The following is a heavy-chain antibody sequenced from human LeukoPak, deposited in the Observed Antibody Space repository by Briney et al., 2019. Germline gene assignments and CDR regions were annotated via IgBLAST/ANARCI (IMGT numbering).Heavy chain of an antibody. J-gene: IGHJ4*02. CDR1: GYTFTSYA. CDR3: ARVGYCSGDRCYLHFDY. V-gene: IGHV1-2*04. D-gene: IGHD2-15*01. CDR2: INPKNGDT. Sequence: ASVKVSCKASGYTFTSYAISWMRQAPGQGLEWMGWINPKNGDTHYAQKFQGWVTMTRDTSITTVYMELNRLTSDDTALYYCARVGYCSGDRCYLHFDYWGQGTLVTVSS.